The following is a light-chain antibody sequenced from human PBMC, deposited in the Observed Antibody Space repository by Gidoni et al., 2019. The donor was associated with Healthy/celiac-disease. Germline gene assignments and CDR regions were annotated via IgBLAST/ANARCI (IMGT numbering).Light chain of an antibody. CDR2: GNS. CDR1: SSNIGAGYD. CDR3: QSYDSSLSGVV. J-gene: IGLJ2*01. Sequence: QSVLPPPPSVSGAPGQRVTISCTGSSSNIGAGYDVHGYQQLPGTAPKLLIYGNSNRPSGVPDRFSGSKSGTAASLAITGLQAEDEADYYCQSYDSSLSGVVFGGGTKLTVL. V-gene: IGLV1-40*01.